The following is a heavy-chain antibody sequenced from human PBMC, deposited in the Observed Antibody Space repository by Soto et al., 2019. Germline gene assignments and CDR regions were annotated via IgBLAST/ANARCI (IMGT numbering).Heavy chain of an antibody. CDR3: ARDHEVTIFDY. CDR2: INPSGGST. Sequence: QVQLVQSGAEVKKPGASVKVSCKASGYTFTSYYMHWVRQAPEQGLEWMVIINPSGGSTSYEQQFQGKVTLTRDTSTSTVYMELSSLSSEDTAVYYCARDHEVTIFDYWGQGTLVAVSS. D-gene: IGHD3-3*01. V-gene: IGHV1-46*03. J-gene: IGHJ4*02. CDR1: GYTFTSYY.